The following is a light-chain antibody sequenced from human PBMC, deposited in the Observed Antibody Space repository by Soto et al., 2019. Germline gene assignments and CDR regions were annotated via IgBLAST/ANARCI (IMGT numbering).Light chain of an antibody. CDR3: QQYGTSPT. CDR2: GAS. Sequence: EIVLTQSPGTLSLSPGERATLYCRASQTISSNYLAWHQQKPGQAPRLLMYGASSRATGIPDRFSGSGSGTDFTLTISRLEPEDFAVYYCQQYGTSPTFGQGTKVDSK. J-gene: IGKJ1*01. CDR1: QTISSNY. V-gene: IGKV3-20*01.